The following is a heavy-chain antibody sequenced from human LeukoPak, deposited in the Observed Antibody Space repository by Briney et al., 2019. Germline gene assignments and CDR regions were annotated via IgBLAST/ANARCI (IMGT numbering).Heavy chain of an antibody. CDR3: AKAKGEIVVVTPYDY. CDR1: GFTFSSYA. Sequence: PGGSLRLSCAASGFTFSSYAMHWVRQAPGKGLEWVAVISYDGSNKYYADSVKGRFTISRDNSKNTLYLQMNSLRAEDTAVYYCAKAKGEIVVVTPYDYWGQGTLVTVSS. D-gene: IGHD3-22*01. J-gene: IGHJ4*02. CDR2: ISYDGSNK. V-gene: IGHV3-30*04.